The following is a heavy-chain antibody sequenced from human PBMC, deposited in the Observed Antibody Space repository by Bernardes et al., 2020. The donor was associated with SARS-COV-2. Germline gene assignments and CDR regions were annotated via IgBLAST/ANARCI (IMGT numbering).Heavy chain of an antibody. D-gene: IGHD3-10*01. CDR1: GFSFSNYA. J-gene: IGHJ6*02. Sequence: GGSLRLSCAASGFSFSNYAMSWVRQAPGKGLEWVSAISRSGGSTYYADSVKGRFTISRDNSKNTLYLQMNSLRAEDTAVYYCAKDRFYYGSGVPVGMDVWGQGTTVTVSS. CDR3: AKDRFYYGSGVPVGMDV. V-gene: IGHV3-23*01. CDR2: ISRSGGST.